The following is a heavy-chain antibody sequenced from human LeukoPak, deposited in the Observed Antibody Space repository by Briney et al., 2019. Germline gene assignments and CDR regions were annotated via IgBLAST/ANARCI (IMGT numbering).Heavy chain of an antibody. J-gene: IGHJ4*02. V-gene: IGHV3-23*01. Sequence: GGSLRLSCAASGFTFSSYAMSWVRQAPGKGLEWVSAISDSGGSTYYADSVKGRFTISRDNSKNTLYLQMNSLRAEDTAVYYCATESRRSSWYYFDYWGQGTLVTVSS. CDR2: ISDSGGST. D-gene: IGHD6-13*01. CDR3: ATESRRSSWYYFDY. CDR1: GFTFSSYA.